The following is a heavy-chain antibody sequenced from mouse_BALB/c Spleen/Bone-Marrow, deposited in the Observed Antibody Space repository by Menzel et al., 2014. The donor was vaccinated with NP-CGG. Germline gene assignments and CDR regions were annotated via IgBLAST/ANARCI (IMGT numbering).Heavy chain of an antibody. J-gene: IGHJ2*01. CDR2: ISNGGDNT. CDR1: GFTFSSYI. V-gene: IGHV5-12-2*01. CDR3: VRHRYDGYYFDY. D-gene: IGHD2-14*01. Sequence: DVQLQESGGGLVQPGGFLKLSCAASGFTFSSYIMSWVRQTPEKRLEWVAYISNGGDNTYYPDTVKGRFIISRDNAKNTLCLQMSSLKSEDTAMYYCVRHRYDGYYFDYWGQGTTLTVSS.